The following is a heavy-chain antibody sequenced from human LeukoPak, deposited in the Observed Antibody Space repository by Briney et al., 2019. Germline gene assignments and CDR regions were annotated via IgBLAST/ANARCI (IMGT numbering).Heavy chain of an antibody. V-gene: IGHV4-34*01. D-gene: IGHD3-10*01. Sequence: SETLSLTCAVYGGSFSGYYWSWIRQPPGKGLEWIGEINHSGSTNYNPSLKSRVTISVDTSKNQFSLKLSSVTAADTAVYYCARHYYGSGSYYNDAYFDYWGQGTLVTVSS. CDR3: ARHYYGSGSYYNDAYFDY. J-gene: IGHJ4*02. CDR2: INHSGST. CDR1: GGSFSGYY.